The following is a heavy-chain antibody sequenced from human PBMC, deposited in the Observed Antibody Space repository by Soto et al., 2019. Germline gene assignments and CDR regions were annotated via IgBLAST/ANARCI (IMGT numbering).Heavy chain of an antibody. CDR3: ARDMTRTVVPYFDF. D-gene: IGHD1-7*01. CDR1: GGTFSNYV. J-gene: IGHJ4*02. V-gene: IGHV1-69*06. CDR2: IIPISGAA. Sequence: QVQLVQSGAEVKKPGSSVKVSCKASGGTFSNYVVNWVRQAPGQGLESMGRIIPISGAANYAQKFQGRVTITADKSTSTSYMELSSLRTEDTAVYYCARDMTRTVVPYFDFWGQGTLVTVSS.